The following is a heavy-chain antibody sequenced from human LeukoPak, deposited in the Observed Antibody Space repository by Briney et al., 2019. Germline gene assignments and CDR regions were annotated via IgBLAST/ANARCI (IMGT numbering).Heavy chain of an antibody. CDR2: TYYRSKWYN. CDR3: ARVDYYGSGSYANAFDI. D-gene: IGHD3-10*01. V-gene: IGHV6-1*01. CDR1: GDSVSRNSAA. J-gene: IGHJ3*02. Sequence: SQTLSLTCAISGDSVSRNSAAWNWIRQSPSRGLEWLGRTYYRSKWYNDYAVSVKSRITINPDTSKNQFSLQLNSVTPEDTAVYYCARVDYYGSGSYANAFDIWGQGTMVTVSS.